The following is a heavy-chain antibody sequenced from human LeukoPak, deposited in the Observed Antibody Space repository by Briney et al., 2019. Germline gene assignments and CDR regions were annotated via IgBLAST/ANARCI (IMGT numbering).Heavy chain of an antibody. D-gene: IGHD2-8*01. V-gene: IGHV3-74*01. Sequence: GGSLRLSCAASGFTFSSYWMHRVRQAPGKGLVWVSRINSDGSSTSYADSVKGRFTISRDNAKNTLYLQMNSLRAEDTAVYYCARVQGHPPNGLDIWGQGTMVTVS. CDR1: GFTFSSYW. CDR3: ARVQGHPPNGLDI. CDR2: INSDGSST. J-gene: IGHJ3*02.